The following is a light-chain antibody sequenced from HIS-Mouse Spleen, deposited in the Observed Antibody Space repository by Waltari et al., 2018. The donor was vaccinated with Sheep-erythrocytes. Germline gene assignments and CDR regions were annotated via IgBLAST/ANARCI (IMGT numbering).Light chain of an antibody. CDR2: DVS. CDR3: CSYAGSSTWV. Sequence: QSALTQPRSVSGSPGQSVTISCTGTSSDVGGYNYVSWYQHHPGKAPKLMIYDVSKRPSGVPDRFSGSKSGNTASLTISGLQAEDEADYYCCSYAGSSTWVFGGGTKLTVL. J-gene: IGLJ3*02. CDR1: SSDVGGYNY. V-gene: IGLV2-11*01.